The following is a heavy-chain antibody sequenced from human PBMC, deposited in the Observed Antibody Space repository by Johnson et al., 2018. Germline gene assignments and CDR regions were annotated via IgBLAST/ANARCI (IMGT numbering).Heavy chain of an antibody. CDR3: PWGYPSHTFDM. V-gene: IGHV1-8*01. Sequence: QVQLVQSGAEVKKPGALGKVSCKASGYTFTSYDINWVRPATGQGLEWMGWMSPNSGDTAYAQKFQGRVTMTRHSSISTAYMELRSLMSEDTAVDSCPWGYPSHTFDMWGQGTMVTVSS. J-gene: IGHJ3*02. CDR1: GYTFTSYD. CDR2: MSPNSGDT.